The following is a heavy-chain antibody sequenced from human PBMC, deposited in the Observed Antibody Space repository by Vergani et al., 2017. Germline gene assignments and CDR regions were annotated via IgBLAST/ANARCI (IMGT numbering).Heavy chain of an antibody. CDR1: GGSISSYY. D-gene: IGHD5-18*01. CDR3: ARGYSYGTIVDY. J-gene: IGHJ4*02. V-gene: IGHV4-59*01. CDR2: IRYSGST. Sequence: QVQLQESGPGLVKPSETLSLTCTVSGGSISSYYWSWIRQPPGKGLEWIGYIRYSGSTDYNPSLKSRVTISVDTSKNQFSLKLSSVTAADTAVYYCARGYSYGTIVDYWGQGTLVTVSS.